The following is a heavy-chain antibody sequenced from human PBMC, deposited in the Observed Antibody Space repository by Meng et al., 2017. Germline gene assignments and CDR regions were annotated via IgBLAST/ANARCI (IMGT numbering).Heavy chain of an antibody. D-gene: IGHD1-26*01. V-gene: IGHV3-30*04. J-gene: IGHJ4*02. CDR3: ARMGQVGATFDY. CDR1: GFTFSSYA. Sequence: GRLVESGGGVVQPGRSLRLSCAASGFTFSSYAMHWVRQAPGKGLEWVAVISYDGSNKYYADSVKGRFTISRDNSKNTLYLRMNSVRAEDTAVCYCARMGQVGATFDYWGQGTLVTVSS. CDR2: ISYDGSNK.